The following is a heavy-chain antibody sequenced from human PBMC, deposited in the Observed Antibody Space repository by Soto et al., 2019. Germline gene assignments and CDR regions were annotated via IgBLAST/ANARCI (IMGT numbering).Heavy chain of an antibody. J-gene: IGHJ5*02. Sequence: SETLSLTCTVSGGSISSRSYYWGWIRQPPGKGPEWIGSIYYSGSTYYNPSLKSRVTISVDTSKNQFSLKLSSVTAADTAVYYCARPFRSSSSWYDNWFDPWGQGTLVTVS. CDR1: GGSISSRSYY. V-gene: IGHV4-39*01. CDR3: ARPFRSSSSWYDNWFDP. D-gene: IGHD6-13*01. CDR2: IYYSGST.